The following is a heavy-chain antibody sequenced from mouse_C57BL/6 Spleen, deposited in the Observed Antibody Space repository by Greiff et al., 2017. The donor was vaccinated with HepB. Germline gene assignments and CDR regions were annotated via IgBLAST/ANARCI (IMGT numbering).Heavy chain of an antibody. CDR3: ARCPYGSSYDYAMDY. V-gene: IGHV1-7*01. CDR2: INPSSGYT. Sequence: QVQLKESGAELAKPGASVKLSCKASGYTFTSYWMHWVKQRPGQGLEWIGYINPSSGYTKYNQKFKDKATWTADKSSSTAYMQLSSLTYEDAAVYYCARCPYGSSYDYAMDYWGQGTSVTVSS. D-gene: IGHD1-1*01. J-gene: IGHJ4*01. CDR1: GYTFTSYW.